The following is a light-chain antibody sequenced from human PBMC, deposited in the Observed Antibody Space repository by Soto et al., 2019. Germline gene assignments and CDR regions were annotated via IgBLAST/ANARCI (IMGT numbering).Light chain of an antibody. CDR3: QQAGSSLT. Sequence: EVVLTKSPGTLSLSPGAIATLSCRASQSVTNGYLAWYQQNPGQAPRLLIYGASARATGIPDRFSGSGSGAYLTLTISRLEPEDFAVYHCQQAGSSLTFGQGTRLEMK. CDR2: GAS. J-gene: IGKJ2*01. CDR1: QSVTNGY. V-gene: IGKV3-20*01.